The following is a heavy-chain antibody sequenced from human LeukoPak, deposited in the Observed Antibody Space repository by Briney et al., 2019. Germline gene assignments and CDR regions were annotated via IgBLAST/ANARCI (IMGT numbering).Heavy chain of an antibody. V-gene: IGHV1-2*02. J-gene: IGHJ6*03. CDR1: GYTFTSYY. CDR3: AVIAARPGYYYYYMDV. Sequence: ASVKVSCKASGYTFTSYYMHWVRQAPGQGLEWMGWINPNSGGTNYAQKFQGRVTMTRDTSISTAYMELSRLRSDDTAVYYCAVIAARPGYYYYYMDVWGKGTTVTVSS. D-gene: IGHD6-6*01. CDR2: INPNSGGT.